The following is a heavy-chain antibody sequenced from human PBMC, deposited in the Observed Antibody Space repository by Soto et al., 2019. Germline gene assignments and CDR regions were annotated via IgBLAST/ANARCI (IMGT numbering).Heavy chain of an antibody. Sequence: GGSLRLSCAASGFTFSSYAMSWVRQAPGKGLEWVSAISGSGGSTYYADSVKGRFTISRDNSKNTLYLQMNSLRAEDTDVYYCAKDLLSSSSETYNWFDPWGQGTLVTVSS. D-gene: IGHD6-6*01. J-gene: IGHJ5*02. CDR2: ISGSGGST. V-gene: IGHV3-23*01. CDR1: GFTFSSYA. CDR3: AKDLLSSSSETYNWFDP.